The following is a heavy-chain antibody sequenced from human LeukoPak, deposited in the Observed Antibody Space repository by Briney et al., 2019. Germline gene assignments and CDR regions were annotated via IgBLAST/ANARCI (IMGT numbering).Heavy chain of an antibody. CDR3: ARRVDTTRGYYYFYMDV. V-gene: IGHV4-39*02. D-gene: IGHD5-18*01. J-gene: IGHJ6*03. CDR2: IYDSGTK. Sequence: PSETLSLTCSVSGGSISSIGYFWDWFRQSPGKGLEWIGTIYDSGTKYYNPSLKSRVTISVDTSKNHLSLRLSSVTAVDTAVYYCARRVDTTRGYYYFYMDVWGKGTTVTVSS. CDR1: GGSISSIGYF.